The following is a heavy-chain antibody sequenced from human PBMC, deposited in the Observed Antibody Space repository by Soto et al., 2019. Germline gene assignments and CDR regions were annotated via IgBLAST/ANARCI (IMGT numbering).Heavy chain of an antibody. D-gene: IGHD5-12*01. CDR1: GGTFSSYA. Sequence: ASVKVSCKASGGTFSSYAISWVRQAPGQGLEWMGWISAYNGNTNYAQKLQGRVTMTTDTSTSTAYMELRSLRSDDTAVYYCARDSGYDLVDYWGQGTLVTVSS. J-gene: IGHJ4*02. V-gene: IGHV1-18*01. CDR3: ARDSGYDLVDY. CDR2: ISAYNGNT.